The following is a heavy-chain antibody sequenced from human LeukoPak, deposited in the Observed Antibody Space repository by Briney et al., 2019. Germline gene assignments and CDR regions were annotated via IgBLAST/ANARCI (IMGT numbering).Heavy chain of an antibody. CDR2: IILTFGTA. V-gene: IGHV1-69*13. CDR3: AIITMVRGVIITGGWFDP. J-gene: IGHJ5*02. D-gene: IGHD3-10*01. Sequence: SVKVSCKASGGTFSSYAISWVRQAPGQGLEWMGGIILTFGTANYAQKFQGRVTITADESTSTAYMELSSLRSEDTAVYYCAIITMVRGVIITGGWFDPWGQGTLVTVSS. CDR1: GGTFSSYA.